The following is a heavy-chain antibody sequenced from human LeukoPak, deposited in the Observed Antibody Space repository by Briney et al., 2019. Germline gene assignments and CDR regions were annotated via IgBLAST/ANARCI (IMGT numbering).Heavy chain of an antibody. CDR1: GFTFSSHR. J-gene: IGHJ4*02. Sequence: PGGSLRLSCAASGFTFSSHRMSWVRQAPGKGLEWVANIKKDGSEKYYVDSVKGRSTISRDNAKTSLYLQMNSLRAEDTAFYYCAINGGGDSGYGNFDYWGQGTLVTVSS. CDR3: AINGGGDSGYGNFDY. CDR2: IKKDGSEK. V-gene: IGHV3-7*03. D-gene: IGHD5-12*01.